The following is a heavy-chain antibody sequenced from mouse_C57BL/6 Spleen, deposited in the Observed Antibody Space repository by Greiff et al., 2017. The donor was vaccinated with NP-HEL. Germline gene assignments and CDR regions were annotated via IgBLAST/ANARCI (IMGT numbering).Heavy chain of an antibody. Sequence: VQLQQSGPELVKPGASVKISCKASGYAFSSSWMNWVKQRPGKGLEWIGRIYPGDGDTNYNGKFKGKATLTADKSSSTAYMQLSSLTSEDSAVYFCARLGNSYVDDWGQGTTLTVSS. CDR2: IYPGDGDT. CDR1: GYAFSSSW. D-gene: IGHD4-1*01. CDR3: ARLGNSYVDD. V-gene: IGHV1-82*01. J-gene: IGHJ2*01.